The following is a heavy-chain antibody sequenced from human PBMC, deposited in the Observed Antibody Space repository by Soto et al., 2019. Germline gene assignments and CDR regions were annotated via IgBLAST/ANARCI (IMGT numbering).Heavy chain of an antibody. CDR2: MYYSGST. J-gene: IGHJ6*02. CDR3: SRDSPLSHQPFYCFGLDG. Sequence: PSETLSLTCTVSAGSISSYYWCWIRQPPGKGLEWIGYMYYSGSTNYNPSLKSRVTISVDTYKNQDSLTLRSVTAAATDVYYCSRDSPLSHQPFYCFGLDGWGQGTTVTVYS. V-gene: IGHV4-59*01. CDR1: AGSISSYY.